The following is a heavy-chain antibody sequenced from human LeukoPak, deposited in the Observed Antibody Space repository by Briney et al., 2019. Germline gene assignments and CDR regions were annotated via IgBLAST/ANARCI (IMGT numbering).Heavy chain of an antibody. J-gene: IGHJ4*02. D-gene: IGHD2-2*02. V-gene: IGHV1-69*13. CDR2: IIPIFGTA. CDR3: ASPPGGYCSSTSCYTLDY. CDR1: GGTFSSYA. Sequence: ASVKVSCKASGGTFSSYAISWVRQAPGQGLEWMGGIIPIFGTANYAQKFQGRVTITADESTSTAYMELSSLRSEDTAVYYCASPPGGYCSSTSCYTLDYWGQGTLVTVSS.